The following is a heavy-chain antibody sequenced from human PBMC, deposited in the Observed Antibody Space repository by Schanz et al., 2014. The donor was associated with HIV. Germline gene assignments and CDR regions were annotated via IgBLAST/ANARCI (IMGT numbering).Heavy chain of an antibody. CDR2: IWHDGNTKYWHDAKTE. J-gene: IGHJ6*02. CDR3: ARERYCTNGVCRVYGMGV. V-gene: IGHV3-33*01. Sequence: QVDLVESGGGVVRPGRSLRLSCATSGFDFSSDTMHWVRQAPGKGLEWVAVIWHDGNTKYWHDAKTEYYADSVKGRFSISRDNSKSTLFLQMNNLRAEDTAVYYCARERYCTNGVCRVYGMGVWGQGATVTVSS. CDR1: GFDFSSDT. D-gene: IGHD2-8*01.